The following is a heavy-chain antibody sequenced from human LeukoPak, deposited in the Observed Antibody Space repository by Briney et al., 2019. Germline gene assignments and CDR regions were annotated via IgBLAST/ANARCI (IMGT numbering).Heavy chain of an antibody. CDR3: ARDTYSSGWYDY. Sequence: GGSLRLSCAASGFTFSSYGMHWVRQAPGKGLEWVAVISYDGSNKYYVDSVKGRFTISRDNAKNSLYLQMNSLRAEDTAVYYCARDTYSSGWYDYWGQGTLVTVSS. CDR1: GFTFSSYG. D-gene: IGHD6-19*01. V-gene: IGHV3-30*03. J-gene: IGHJ4*02. CDR2: ISYDGSNK.